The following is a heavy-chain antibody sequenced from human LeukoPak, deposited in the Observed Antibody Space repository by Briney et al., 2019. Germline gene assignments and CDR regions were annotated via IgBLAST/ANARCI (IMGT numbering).Heavy chain of an antibody. D-gene: IGHD3-16*01. J-gene: IGHJ6*03. Sequence: SETLSLTCTVSGGSIRVYYWSWVRQPPGKGLEWIAYIYYSGSTNYNPSLKSRVTISLDTSKNQFSLKLSSVTAADTAVYYCAVGATHYYMDVWGKGTTVTVSS. CDR2: IYYSGST. V-gene: IGHV4-59*08. CDR1: GGSIRVYY. CDR3: AVGATHYYMDV.